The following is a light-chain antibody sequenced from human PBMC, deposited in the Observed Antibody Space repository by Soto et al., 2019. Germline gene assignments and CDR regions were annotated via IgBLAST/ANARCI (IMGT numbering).Light chain of an antibody. CDR1: QSVSSSY. CDR3: QQYGSSPPWYT. Sequence: EIVLTQSPGTLSLSPGERTTLSCRASQSVSSSYLAWYQQKPGQAPRLLIYGASSRATGIPDRFSGSGSGTDFTLTISRLEPEDFAVYYSQQYGSSPPWYTFGQGTKLEIK. J-gene: IGKJ2*01. CDR2: GAS. V-gene: IGKV3-20*01.